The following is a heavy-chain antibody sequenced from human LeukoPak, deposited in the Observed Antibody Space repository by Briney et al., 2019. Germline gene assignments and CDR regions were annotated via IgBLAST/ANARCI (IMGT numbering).Heavy chain of an antibody. CDR1: GFTFSSYG. Sequence: GGSLRLSCAASGFTFSSYGMHWVRRAPGKGLEWVAFIQYDGNNKYYADSVKGRFTISRDNSKNTLYLQMNSLRAEDTAVYYCAKAVGATLGAFDIWGQGTMVTVSS. CDR3: AKAVGATLGAFDI. J-gene: IGHJ3*02. V-gene: IGHV3-30*02. D-gene: IGHD1-26*01. CDR2: IQYDGNNK.